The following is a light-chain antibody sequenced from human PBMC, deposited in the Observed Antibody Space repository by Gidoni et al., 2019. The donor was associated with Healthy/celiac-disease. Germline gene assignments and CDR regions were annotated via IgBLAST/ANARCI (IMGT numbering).Light chain of an antibody. CDR2: SAS. CDR3: LQDYNYPWT. J-gene: IGKJ1*01. V-gene: IGKV1-6*01. CDR1: QGIRND. Sequence: IQMTPSPASLSASVGDSVTITCRASQGIRNDLGWYQQKPGKAPKLLIYSASSLQSGVPSRFSGSGSGTDFTLTIRILQPADFATYYCLQDYNYPWTFGQWTKVEIK.